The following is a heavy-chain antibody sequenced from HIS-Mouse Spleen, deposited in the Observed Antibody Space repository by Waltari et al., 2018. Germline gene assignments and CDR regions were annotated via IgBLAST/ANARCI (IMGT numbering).Heavy chain of an antibody. CDR3: AKDKHHAFDY. V-gene: IGHV3-30*18. CDR2: ISYDGSNK. J-gene: IGHJ4*02. Sequence: QVQLVESGGGLVQPGRSLRRYCAASGFTLSSYGMHWVRQAPGKGLEWVAVISYDGSNKYYADSVKGRFTISRDNSKNTLYLEMNSLRAEDTAVYYCAKDKHHAFDYWGQGTLVTVSS. CDR1: GFTLSSYG.